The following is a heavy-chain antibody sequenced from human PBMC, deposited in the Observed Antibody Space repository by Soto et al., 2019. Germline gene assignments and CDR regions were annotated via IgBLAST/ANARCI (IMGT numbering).Heavy chain of an antibody. Sequence: SQTLSLTCAISGDSVSSNSAAWNWIRQSPSRGLEWLGRTYYRSRWYNDYAVSVKSRITVNPDTSKNQFSLHLNSVTPEDAAVYYCAVEYRSSSPTALDYWGQGTLVTVSS. CDR1: GDSVSSNSAA. J-gene: IGHJ4*02. CDR3: AVEYRSSSPTALDY. D-gene: IGHD6-6*01. V-gene: IGHV6-1*01. CDR2: TYYRSRWYN.